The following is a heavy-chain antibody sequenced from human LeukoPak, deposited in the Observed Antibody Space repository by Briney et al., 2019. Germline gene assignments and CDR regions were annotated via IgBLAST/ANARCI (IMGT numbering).Heavy chain of an antibody. Sequence: GGSLRLSCAASGFTFSSYAMHWVRQAPGKGLEYVSGISSNGGSTYYANSVKGRFTISRDNSKNTLYLQMGSLRAEDMAVYYCARHRSMVTTLGVYYFYYWGQGTLVTVSS. V-gene: IGHV3-64*01. D-gene: IGHD4-23*01. CDR3: ARHRSMVTTLGVYYFYY. CDR1: GFTFSSYA. CDR2: ISSNGGST. J-gene: IGHJ4*02.